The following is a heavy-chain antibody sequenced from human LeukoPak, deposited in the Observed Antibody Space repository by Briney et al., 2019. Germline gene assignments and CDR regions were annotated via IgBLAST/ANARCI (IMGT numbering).Heavy chain of an antibody. CDR2: IYYSGST. J-gene: IGHJ6*02. CDR3: ARAQYSSSWPPYYYYYGMDV. D-gene: IGHD6-13*01. Sequence: SETLSLTCTVSGGSISSYYWSWIRQPPGKGLEWIGYIYYSGSTNYNPSLKSRVTISVDTSKNQFSLKLSSVTAADTAVYYCARAQYSSSWPPYYYYYGMDVWGQGTTVTVSS. V-gene: IGHV4-59*01. CDR1: GGSISSYY.